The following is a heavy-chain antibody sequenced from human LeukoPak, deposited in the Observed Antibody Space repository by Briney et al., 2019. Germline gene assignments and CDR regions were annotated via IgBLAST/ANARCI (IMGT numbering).Heavy chain of an antibody. J-gene: IGHJ4*02. V-gene: IGHV1-18*01. D-gene: IGHD6-19*01. CDR1: GYTFTSYG. CDR3: ARSVAGTSYFDY. Sequence: ASVKVSCKASGYTFTSYGISWVRQAPGQGLEWMGWISAYNGNTNYAQKLQGRVSVTTDTSTSTAYMELRSLRSDDTAVYYCARSVAGTSYFDYWGQGTLVIVSS. CDR2: ISAYNGNT.